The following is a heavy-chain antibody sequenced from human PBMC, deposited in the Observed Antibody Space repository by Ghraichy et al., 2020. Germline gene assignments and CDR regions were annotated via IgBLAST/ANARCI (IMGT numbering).Heavy chain of an antibody. Sequence: TRSLTCTVSGGSISSYYWSWIRQPPGKGLEWIGYIYYSGSTNYNPSLKSRVTISVDTSKNQFSLKLSSVTAADTAVYYRVRVGLGEGLLWFGTDAFDIWGQGTMVTVSS. CDR1: GGSISSYY. CDR3: VRVGLGEGLLWFGTDAFDI. CDR2: IYYSGST. J-gene: IGHJ3*02. D-gene: IGHD3-10*01. V-gene: IGHV4-59*01.